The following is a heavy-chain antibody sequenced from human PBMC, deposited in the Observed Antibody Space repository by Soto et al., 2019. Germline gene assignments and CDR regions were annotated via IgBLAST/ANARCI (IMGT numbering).Heavy chain of an antibody. J-gene: IGHJ4*02. D-gene: IGHD3-3*01. Sequence: QVQLVQSGAEVKKPGSSVKVSCKASGGTFSSYTISWVRQAPGQGLEWMGRIIPILGIANYAQKFQGRVTITADQSTSTAYMELSSLRSEDTAVYYCARDTGLGAITGRTFDYWGQGTLVTVSS. CDR1: GGTFSSYT. CDR3: ARDTGLGAITGRTFDY. V-gene: IGHV1-69*08. CDR2: IIPILGIA.